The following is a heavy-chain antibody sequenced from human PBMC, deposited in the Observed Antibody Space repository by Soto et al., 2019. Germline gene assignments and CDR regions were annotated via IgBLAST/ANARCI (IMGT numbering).Heavy chain of an antibody. J-gene: IGHJ5*02. CDR2: ISAYNGNT. CDR1: GYTFPSYG. V-gene: IGHV1-18*01. CDR3: ARRDYDFWSGYYNSNWFDP. D-gene: IGHD3-3*01. Sequence: ASVKVSCKASGYTFPSYGIIWVRQAPGQGLEWMGWISAYNGNTNYAQKLQGRVTMTTDTSTSTAYMELRSLRSDDTAVYYCARRDYDFWSGYYNSNWFDPWGQGTLVTVSS.